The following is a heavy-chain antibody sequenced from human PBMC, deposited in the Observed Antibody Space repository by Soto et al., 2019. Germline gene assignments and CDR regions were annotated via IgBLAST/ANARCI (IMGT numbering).Heavy chain of an antibody. Sequence: LETLSLTCTVSGGSVSSGSYYWSWIRQPPGKGLEWIGYIYYSESANYNPSLKSRVTISVDTSKNQFSLKLSSVTAADTAVYYCARGRFLSYYYYGMDVWGQGTTVTVSS. CDR1: GGSVSSGSYY. J-gene: IGHJ6*02. D-gene: IGHD3-10*01. CDR2: IYYSESA. V-gene: IGHV4-61*01. CDR3: ARGRFLSYYYYGMDV.